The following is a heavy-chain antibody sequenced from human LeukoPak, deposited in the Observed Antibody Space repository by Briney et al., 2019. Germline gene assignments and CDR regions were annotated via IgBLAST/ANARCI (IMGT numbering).Heavy chain of an antibody. CDR2: LSGSGSST. Sequence: GGSLRLSCAVSGFTFRYYGMSWVRQAPGKGLEWVSSLSGSGSSTHYADSVKGRFTISRDDSKNTVYLQMNSLRAEDTAVYSCAKYTSGTSYRGLDQWGQGTLVTVSS. V-gene: IGHV3-23*01. J-gene: IGHJ4*02. CDR3: AKYTSGTSYRGLDQ. D-gene: IGHD3-10*01. CDR1: GFTFRYYG.